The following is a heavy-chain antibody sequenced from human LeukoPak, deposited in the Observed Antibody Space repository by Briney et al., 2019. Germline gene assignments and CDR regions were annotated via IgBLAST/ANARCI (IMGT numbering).Heavy chain of an antibody. D-gene: IGHD5-12*01. V-gene: IGHV3-7*03. Sequence: GGSLRLSCAASGFTFSSYWMSWVRQAPGKGLEWVANIKQVGSEKYYVDSVKGRFTISRDNAKNSLYLQMNSLRAEDTAVYYCAREVSGYSGYDYFDYWGQGTLVTVSS. J-gene: IGHJ4*02. CDR2: IKQVGSEK. CDR1: GFTFSSYW. CDR3: AREVSGYSGYDYFDY.